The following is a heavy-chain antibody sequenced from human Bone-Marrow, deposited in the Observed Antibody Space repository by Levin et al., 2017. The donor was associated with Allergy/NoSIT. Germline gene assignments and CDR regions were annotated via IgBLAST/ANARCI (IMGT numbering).Heavy chain of an antibody. J-gene: IGHJ4*02. D-gene: IGHD4-17*01. CDR1: HFNFGYVW. V-gene: IGHV3-15*07. CDR2: IKSKADGATT. CDR3: TTDYGDYVGFDY. Sequence: GGSLRLSCVGSHFNFGYVWMNWVRQAPGKGLEWVGRIKSKADGATTEYAAAVKDRFTISRDDSKNTLYLQMESLKTEDTAVYYCTTDYGDYVGFDYWGQGTLVLVSS.